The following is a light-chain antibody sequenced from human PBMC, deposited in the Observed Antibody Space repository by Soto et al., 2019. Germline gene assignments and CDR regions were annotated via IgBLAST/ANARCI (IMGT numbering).Light chain of an antibody. CDR1: QSISSY. CDR2: AAS. V-gene: IGKV1-39*01. J-gene: IGKJ5*01. Sequence: DIQMTQSPSSLSASVGDRVTITCRASQSISSYLNWYQQKPGKAPKLLIYAASSLQSGVPSRFSGSGSGTDFTLTISSLQPEDFATYYCLQNYNYPRTFGQGTRLE. CDR3: LQNYNYPRT.